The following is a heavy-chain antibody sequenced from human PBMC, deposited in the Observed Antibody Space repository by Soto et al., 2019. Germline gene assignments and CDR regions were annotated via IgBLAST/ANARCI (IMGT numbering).Heavy chain of an antibody. V-gene: IGHV2-5*02. D-gene: IGHD3-10*01. CDR1: GFSLSTSGVG. CDR2: IYWDDDK. Sequence: QITLKESGPTLVKPTQTLTLTCSFSGFSLSTSGVGVGWIRQPPGKALEWLALIYWDDDKRYSPSLKSRLTITKGTSKIQVVLTMTNMDPVDTATYYCAHFSLSGSYHNVNDYGMDVWGQGTTVTVSS. J-gene: IGHJ6*02. CDR3: AHFSLSGSYHNVNDYGMDV.